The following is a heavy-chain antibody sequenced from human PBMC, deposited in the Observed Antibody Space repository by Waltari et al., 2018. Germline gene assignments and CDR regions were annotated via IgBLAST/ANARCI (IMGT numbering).Heavy chain of an antibody. CDR1: GVTFRTNW. J-gene: IGHJ4*02. Sequence: EVQLVESGGDAVQPGGALRLSCAASGVTFRTNWMHWVRQAPGKGLVRGARSNPDGNGYADSMQGRFTISRDYAKNTLYLRVNSLGVADTAVYYCARGWAGMSFFDYWGPGALVIVST. CDR3: ARGWAGMSFFDY. CDR2: SNPDGN. V-gene: IGHV3-74*01. D-gene: IGHD6-19*01.